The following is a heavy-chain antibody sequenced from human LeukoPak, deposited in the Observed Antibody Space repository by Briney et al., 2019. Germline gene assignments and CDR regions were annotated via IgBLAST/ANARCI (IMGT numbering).Heavy chain of an antibody. CDR3: ARSNYYGSGSYYNVWFYFDY. Sequence: GGSLRLSCAASGFTFSSYGMHWVRQAPGKGLEWVAFIRYDGSNKYYADSVKGRFTISRDNSKSTLYLQMNSLRAEDTAVYYCARSNYYGSGSYYNVWFYFDYWGQGTLVTVSS. J-gene: IGHJ4*02. CDR2: IRYDGSNK. CDR1: GFTFSSYG. V-gene: IGHV3-30*02. D-gene: IGHD3-10*01.